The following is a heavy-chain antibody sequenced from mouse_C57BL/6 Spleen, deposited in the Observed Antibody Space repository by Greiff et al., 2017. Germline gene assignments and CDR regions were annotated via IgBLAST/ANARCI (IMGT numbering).Heavy chain of an antibody. J-gene: IGHJ3*01. Sequence: EVKVVESGGGLVQSGRSLRLSCATSGFTFSDFYMEWVRQAPGKGLEWIAASRNKANDYTTEYSASVKGRFIVSRDTSQSILYLQMNALRAEDTAFYYCARDAPYYEYDEAFDYWGQGTLATVSA. D-gene: IGHD2-4*01. CDR3: ARDAPYYEYDEAFDY. CDR2: SRNKANDYTT. V-gene: IGHV7-1*01. CDR1: GFTFSDFY.